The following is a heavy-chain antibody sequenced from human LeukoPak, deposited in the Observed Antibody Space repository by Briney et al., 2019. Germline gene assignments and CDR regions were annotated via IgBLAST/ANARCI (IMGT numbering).Heavy chain of an antibody. CDR3: ARPDEQQLVRDAFDI. V-gene: IGHV3-7*04. CDR2: IKEDGDKK. J-gene: IGHJ3*02. Sequence: GGSLRLSCAASGFTFSRYWMSWVRQAPGKGLEWVANIKEDGDKKYYVDSVKGRFTISRDNAKNSLYLQMNSLRAEDTAVYYCARPDEQQLVRDAFDIWGQGTMVTVSS. D-gene: IGHD6-13*01. CDR1: GFTFSRYW.